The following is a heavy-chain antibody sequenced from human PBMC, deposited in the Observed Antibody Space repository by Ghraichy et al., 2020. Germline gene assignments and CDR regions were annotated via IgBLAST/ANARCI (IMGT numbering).Heavy chain of an antibody. D-gene: IGHD3-22*01. V-gene: IGHV4-34*01. CDR3: ARGPAALYDSSGYYGMDV. J-gene: IGHJ6*02. Sequence: SETLSLTCAVYAGSFSDYYWSWIRQPPGKGLEWIGEINHSGSTNYNPSLKSRVTISVDTSKNQFSLKLSSVTAADTAVYYCARGPAALYDSSGYYGMDVWGQGTTVTVSS. CDR2: INHSGST. CDR1: AGSFSDYY.